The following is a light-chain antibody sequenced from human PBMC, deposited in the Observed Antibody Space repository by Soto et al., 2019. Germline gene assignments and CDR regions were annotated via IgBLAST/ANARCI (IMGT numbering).Light chain of an antibody. Sequence: DIQMTQSPSSLSASVGDRVTVTCRASQGISSYLAWYQQKPGKVPKLLIYAASTLQPGVPSRFSGSRSGTDVTLTISSLQPEDVATYYCQKYDSAASLTFGGGTKVEIK. J-gene: IGKJ4*01. CDR2: AAS. CDR3: QKYDSAASLT. V-gene: IGKV1-27*01. CDR1: QGISSY.